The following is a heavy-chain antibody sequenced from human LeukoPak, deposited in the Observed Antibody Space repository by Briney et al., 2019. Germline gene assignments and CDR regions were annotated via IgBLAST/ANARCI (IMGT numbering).Heavy chain of an antibody. J-gene: IGHJ2*01. D-gene: IGHD2-2*01. CDR3: AKELGYCSSTSCSRYFDL. CDR2: ISNSGGSA. Sequence: GGSLRLSCAASGFTFSDYYMSWIRQAPGKGLEWVSYISNSGGSAYYADSVKGRFTISRDNSKNTLYLQMNSLRAEDTAVYYCAKELGYCSSTSCSRYFDLWGRGTLVTVSS. V-gene: IGHV3-11*01. CDR1: GFTFSDYY.